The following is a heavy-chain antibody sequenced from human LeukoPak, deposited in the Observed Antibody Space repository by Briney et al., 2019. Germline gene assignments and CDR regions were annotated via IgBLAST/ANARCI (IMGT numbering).Heavy chain of an antibody. J-gene: IGHJ4*02. Sequence: SETLSLTCAVYGGSFSGYYWSWIRQPPEKGLEWIGEINHSGSTNYNPSLKSRVTMSVDTSKNQFSLKLSSVTAADTAVYYCARDRGTWNDDGFDYWGQGTLVTVSS. D-gene: IGHD1-1*01. CDR2: INHSGST. CDR1: GGSFSGYY. CDR3: ARDRGTWNDDGFDY. V-gene: IGHV4-34*01.